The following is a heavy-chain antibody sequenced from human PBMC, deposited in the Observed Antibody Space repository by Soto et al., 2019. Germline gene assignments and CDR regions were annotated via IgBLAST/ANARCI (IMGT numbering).Heavy chain of an antibody. J-gene: IGHJ4*02. CDR2: ISSSSSTI. V-gene: IGHV3-48*01. Sequence: GGSLRLSCAASGFTFSSYSMNWVRQAPGKGLEWVSYISSSSSTIYYADSVKGRFTISRDNAKNSLYLQMNSLRAEDTAVYYCARDRVAVAGFSVTDYWGQGTLVTVSS. CDR3: ARDRVAVAGFSVTDY. D-gene: IGHD6-19*01. CDR1: GFTFSSYS.